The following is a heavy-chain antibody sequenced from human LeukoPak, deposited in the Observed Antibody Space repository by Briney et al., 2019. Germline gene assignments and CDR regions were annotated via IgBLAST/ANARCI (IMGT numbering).Heavy chain of an antibody. CDR2: IYSSGST. Sequence: ASETLSLTCTVSGGSISTYYWSWIRQPAGKGLEWIGRIYSSGSTSYNPSLKSRVTMSADTSKNQFSLKLSSVTAADTAVYYCARVLSGGMDVWGQGTTVTVSS. D-gene: IGHD3-3*02. CDR1: GGSISTYY. J-gene: IGHJ6*02. CDR3: ARVLSGGMDV. V-gene: IGHV4-4*07.